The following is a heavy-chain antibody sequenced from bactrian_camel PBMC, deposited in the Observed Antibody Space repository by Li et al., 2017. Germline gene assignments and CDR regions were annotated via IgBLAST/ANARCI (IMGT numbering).Heavy chain of an antibody. CDR3: AKDHPPLSNYGGSYYAELVDFGY. J-gene: IGHJ6*01. CDR1: GTGDGSELKC. D-gene: IGHD2*01. V-gene: IGHV3S53*01. CDR2: SDNGGSR. Sequence: HVQLVESGGGSVQAGGSLKLSCAASGTGDGSELKCRAWFRQVPGKAREGVAASDNGGSRIYADSVKGRVTISRDNAKNTLYLQVNSLETEDTAMYYCAKDHPPLSNYGGSYYAELVDFGYGGQGTQVTV.